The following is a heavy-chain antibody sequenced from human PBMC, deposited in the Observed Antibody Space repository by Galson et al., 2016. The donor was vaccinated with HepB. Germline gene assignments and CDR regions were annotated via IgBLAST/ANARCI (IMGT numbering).Heavy chain of an antibody. CDR2: MFWADDK. V-gene: IGHV2-5*02. Sequence: PALVKPTQTLTLTCAFSGFSLYTSGASVGWIRQPPGKTLEWLAFMFWADDKRYSPSLKSRLSITKDTSKDQVVLTMTNVDPGDTATYFCVHRNHYDLLTDSYFMDVWGQGTTVIVSS. CDR1: GFSLYTSGAS. D-gene: IGHD3-9*01. J-gene: IGHJ6*02. CDR3: VHRNHYDLLTDSYFMDV.